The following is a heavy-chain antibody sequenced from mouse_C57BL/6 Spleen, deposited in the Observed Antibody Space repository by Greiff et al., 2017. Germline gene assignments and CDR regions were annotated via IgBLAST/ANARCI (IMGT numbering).Heavy chain of an antibody. CDR1: GYTFTSYW. CDR3: ARVDANYAMDY. V-gene: IGHV1-52*01. Sequence: QVQLQQPGAELVRPGSSVKLSCKASGYTFTSYWMHWVKQRPIQGLEWIGNIDPSDSETHYNQKFKDKATLTVDKSSSTAYMQLSSLTSEDSAVYYCARVDANYAMDYWGQGTSVTVSS. J-gene: IGHJ4*01. CDR2: IDPSDSET.